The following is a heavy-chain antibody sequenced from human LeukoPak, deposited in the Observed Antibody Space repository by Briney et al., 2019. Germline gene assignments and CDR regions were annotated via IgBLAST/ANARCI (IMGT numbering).Heavy chain of an antibody. Sequence: GGSLRLSCAASGFTFSDFYMSWIRQAPGKGLEWVSLISSSQRAINYGDAVKGRFTTSRDNAKNSLFLQMNSLRAEDTAIYYCAKEGGYDSWCSDWGQGTLVTVSS. CDR2: ISSSQRAI. CDR3: AKEGGYDSWCSD. CDR1: GFTFSDFY. V-gene: IGHV3-11*01. J-gene: IGHJ4*02. D-gene: IGHD5-12*01.